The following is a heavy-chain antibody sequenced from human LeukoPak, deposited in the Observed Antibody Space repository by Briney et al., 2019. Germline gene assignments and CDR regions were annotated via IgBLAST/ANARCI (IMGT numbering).Heavy chain of an antibody. D-gene: IGHD1-26*01. CDR2: INPNSGGT. CDR3: ARDPSGSYGASFDY. CDR1: GYTFTGYY. Sequence: ASVKVSCKASGYTFTGYYMHWVRQAPGQGLEWMGWINPNSGGTNYAQKFQGRVTMTRDTSISTAYMELSRPRSDDTAVYYCARDPSGSYGASFDYWGQGTLVTVSS. J-gene: IGHJ4*02. V-gene: IGHV1-2*02.